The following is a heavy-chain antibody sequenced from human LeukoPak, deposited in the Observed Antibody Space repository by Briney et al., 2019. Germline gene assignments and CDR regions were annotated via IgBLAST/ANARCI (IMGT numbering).Heavy chain of an antibody. CDR1: GGTFSSYA. V-gene: IGHV1-69*05. CDR2: IIPIFGTA. D-gene: IGHD3-9*01. CDR3: ARVRYFDWSLGY. J-gene: IGHJ4*02. Sequence: ASVKVSCKASGGTFSSYAISWVRQAPGQGLEWMGGIIPIFGTANYAQKFQGRVTITRDTSASTAYMELSSLRSEDTAVYYCARVRYFDWSLGYWGQGTLVTVSS.